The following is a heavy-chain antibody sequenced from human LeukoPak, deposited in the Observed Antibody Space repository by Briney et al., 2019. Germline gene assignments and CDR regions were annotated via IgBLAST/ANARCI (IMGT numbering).Heavy chain of an antibody. V-gene: IGHV1-2*02. CDR2: INPNSGGT. J-gene: IGHJ4*02. CDR3: ARGTVIFSLDY. Sequence: GASVKVSCKASGYTFTSYGISWVRQAPGQGLEWMGWINPNSGGTNYAQKFQGRVTMTSDTSINTAYMELSRLRSDDTAVYYCARGTVIFSLDYWGQGTLVTVSS. D-gene: IGHD3-10*01. CDR1: GYTFTSYG.